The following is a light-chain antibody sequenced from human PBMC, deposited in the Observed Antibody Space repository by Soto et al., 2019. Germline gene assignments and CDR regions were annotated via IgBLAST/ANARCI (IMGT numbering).Light chain of an antibody. CDR3: SPYAGSSSYV. CDR1: SSDVGGYNY. Sequence: QSVLTQPPSASGSPGQSVTISCTGTSSDVGGYNYVSWYQQHPGKAPKLMIYEVNKRPSGVPDRCSGSKSGTTASLTVSGLQAEDEADYYCSPYAGSSSYVFGPGTKVTVL. CDR2: EVN. V-gene: IGLV2-8*01. J-gene: IGLJ1*01.